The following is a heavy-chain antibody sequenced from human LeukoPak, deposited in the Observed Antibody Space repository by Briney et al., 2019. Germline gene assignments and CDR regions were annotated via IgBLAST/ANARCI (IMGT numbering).Heavy chain of an antibody. D-gene: IGHD3-22*01. Sequence: SGPTLVKPTQTLTLTCTFSGFSLSTSGMRVTWLRQPPGKALEWLARIDWDDDKFYTTSLKTRPTISKDTSKNQVVLTMTNMDPVDTATYYCARINGYYYFFDHWGPGTLVTVSS. V-gene: IGHV2-70*04. CDR1: GFSLSTSGMR. J-gene: IGHJ4*02. CDR3: ARINGYYYFFDH. CDR2: IDWDDDK.